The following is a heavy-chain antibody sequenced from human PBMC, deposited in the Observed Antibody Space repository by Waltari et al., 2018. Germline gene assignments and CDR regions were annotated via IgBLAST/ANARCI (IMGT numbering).Heavy chain of an antibody. J-gene: IGHJ5*02. CDR1: GGTFSSYA. CDR3: ARDLYCSSTSCYANWFDP. Sequence: QVQLVQSGAEMKKPGSSVKVSCKASGGTFSSYAISWVRQAPGQGLEWMGGINPIFGTAKYAQKFQGRVTITTDESTSTAYMELSSLRSEDTAVYYCARDLYCSSTSCYANWFDPWGQGTLVTVSS. V-gene: IGHV1-69*05. CDR2: INPIFGTA. D-gene: IGHD2-2*01.